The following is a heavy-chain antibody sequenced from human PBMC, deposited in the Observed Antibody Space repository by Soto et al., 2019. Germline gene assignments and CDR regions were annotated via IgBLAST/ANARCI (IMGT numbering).Heavy chain of an antibody. D-gene: IGHD2-21*01. CDR2: INPNGGST. J-gene: IGHJ4*02. V-gene: IGHV1-46*01. CDR1: GYTFIHYY. Sequence: QVQLVQSGAEVKKPGASVKVSCKASGYTFIHYYIHWVRQAPGQGLERMAIINPNGGSTNYAQKFRGRVTVTSDTSTTTVSMELNSLGSDDTAVYFCARSLLQGDFWGQGTLVTVSS. CDR3: ARSLLQGDF.